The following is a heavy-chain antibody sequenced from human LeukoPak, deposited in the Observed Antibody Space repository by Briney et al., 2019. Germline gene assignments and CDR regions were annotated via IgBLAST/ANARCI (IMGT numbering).Heavy chain of an antibody. D-gene: IGHD6-13*01. Sequence: PGGSLRLSCAASGFTFSNARMSWVRQAPGKGLEWVGRIKSKTDGGTPDYAAPLKGRFTISRDDSKNTLYLQMNSLKTEDTAVYYCTGVSRSSWYDYWGQGTLVTVSS. CDR1: GFTFSNAR. V-gene: IGHV3-15*01. CDR2: IKSKTDGGTP. CDR3: TGVSRSSWYDY. J-gene: IGHJ4*02.